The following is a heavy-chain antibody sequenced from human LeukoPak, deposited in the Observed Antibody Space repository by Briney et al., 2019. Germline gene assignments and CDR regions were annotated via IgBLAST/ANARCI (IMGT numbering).Heavy chain of an antibody. CDR1: GYTFNRYG. CDR3: ARARGYSYGYSDY. Sequence: ASVKVSCKASGYTFNRYGSNWVRQAPGQGLEWMGWISASNANTDYAQRFQGRVTMTTDTSTTTAYMELTSLRSDDTAVYYCARARGYSYGYSDYWGQGTLVTVSS. CDR2: ISASNANT. V-gene: IGHV1-18*01. D-gene: IGHD5-18*01. J-gene: IGHJ4*02.